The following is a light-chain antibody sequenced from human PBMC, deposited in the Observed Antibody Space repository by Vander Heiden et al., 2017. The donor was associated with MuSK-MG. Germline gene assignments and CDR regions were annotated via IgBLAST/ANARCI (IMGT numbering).Light chain of an antibody. Sequence: DIELTQSPSSLSASVGDSVTITCRANESISIYLNWYQQKRGKAPKLLISVASSLQSGVPSRFSGSGSGTDFILTISGLQPEDFATYYCQHGDIIPWMVGRGTKGEIK. CDR2: VAS. J-gene: IGKJ1*01. CDR1: ESISIY. CDR3: QHGDIIPWM. V-gene: IGKV1-39*01.